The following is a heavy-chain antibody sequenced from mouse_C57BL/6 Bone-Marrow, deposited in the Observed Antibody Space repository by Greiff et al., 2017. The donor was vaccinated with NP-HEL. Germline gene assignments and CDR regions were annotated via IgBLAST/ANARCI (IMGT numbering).Heavy chain of an antibody. J-gene: IGHJ3*01. V-gene: IGHV5-4*01. Sequence: EGYLVESGGGLVKPGGSLKLSCAASGFTFSSYAMSWVRQTPEKRLEWVATISDGGSYTYYPDNVKGRFTISRDNAKNNLYLQMSHLKSEDTAMYYCARKEGPAYWGQGTLVTVSA. CDR1: GFTFSSYA. D-gene: IGHD3-3*01. CDR2: ISDGGSYT. CDR3: ARKEGPAY.